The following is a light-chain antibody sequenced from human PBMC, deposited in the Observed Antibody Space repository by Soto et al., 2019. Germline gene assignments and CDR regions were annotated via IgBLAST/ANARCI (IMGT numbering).Light chain of an antibody. Sequence: DVQMSQSPSSLSASVVDSFTITFLASQTIKNYVNWYQQKPGRAPNLLIYSASTLHSRVPSRFSGTKSATDFTLTITSLQPEDFATYYCQQFYSAPITFGQGTRLEIK. CDR1: QTIKNY. CDR2: SAS. J-gene: IGKJ5*01. V-gene: IGKV1-39*01. CDR3: QQFYSAPIT.